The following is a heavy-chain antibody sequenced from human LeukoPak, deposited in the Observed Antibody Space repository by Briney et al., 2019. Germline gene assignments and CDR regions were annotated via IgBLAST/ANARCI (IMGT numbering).Heavy chain of an antibody. CDR1: GGSMSGDY. Sequence: SETLSLTCSVSGGSMSGDYWCWIRQPPGMRLEWIGYFKYDGSTGYNPSLKSRATISVDTSKNQFSLKVSSVTAADMAVYYCARVAIESDIDYWGQGTLVTVSS. J-gene: IGHJ4*02. CDR3: ARVAIESDIDY. CDR2: FKYDGST. V-gene: IGHV4-59*01. D-gene: IGHD2-21*02.